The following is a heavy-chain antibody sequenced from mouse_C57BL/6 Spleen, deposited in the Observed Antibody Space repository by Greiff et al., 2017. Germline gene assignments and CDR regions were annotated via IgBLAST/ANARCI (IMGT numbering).Heavy chain of an antibody. J-gene: IGHJ3*01. V-gene: IGHV10-1*01. CDR1: GFSFNTYA. CDR2: IRSKSNNYAT. Sequence: EVQGVESGGGLVQPKGSLKLSCAASGFSFNTYAMNWVRQAPGKGLEWVARIRSKSNNYATYYADSVKDRFTISRDDSESMLYLQMNNLKTEDTAMYYCVGWLRAWFAYWGQGTLVTVSA. CDR3: VGWLRAWFAY. D-gene: IGHD2-2*01.